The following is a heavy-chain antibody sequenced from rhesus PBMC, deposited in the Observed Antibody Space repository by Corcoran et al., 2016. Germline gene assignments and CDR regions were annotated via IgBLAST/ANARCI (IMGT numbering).Heavy chain of an antibody. V-gene: IGHV4S12*01. CDR3: ARDPRGSHDFDY. CDR1: GGTISSGYCY. CDR2: IYRKNKSP. Sequence: QVQLQESGPGVVKPSETLSLTCAVSGGTISSGYCYWSWIRQPPGKGREWIWGIYRKNKSPTYHPSRKRRVTLSKDTSTHQFSLKLRAVTATDTAVYYCARDPRGSHDFDYWGQGVLVTVSS. J-gene: IGHJ4*01. D-gene: IGHD3-9*01.